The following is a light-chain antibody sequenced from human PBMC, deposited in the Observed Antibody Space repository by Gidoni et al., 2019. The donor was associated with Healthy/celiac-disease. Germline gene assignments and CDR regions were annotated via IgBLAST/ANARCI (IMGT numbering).Light chain of an antibody. Sequence: DIQMTQSPSSLSASVGDRVTITCRASQRISSYLNWYQQKPGKAPKPLIYAASSLQSGVPSMFSGSGSGTDFTLTISSLQPEDFATYSCQQSYSTPWTFGQGTKVEIK. CDR2: AAS. J-gene: IGKJ1*01. CDR3: QQSYSTPWT. CDR1: QRISSY. V-gene: IGKV1-39*01.